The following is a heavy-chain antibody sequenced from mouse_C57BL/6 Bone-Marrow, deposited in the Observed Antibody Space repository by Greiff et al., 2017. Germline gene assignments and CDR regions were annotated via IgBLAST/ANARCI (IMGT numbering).Heavy chain of an antibody. D-gene: IGHD3-2*02. Sequence: VKLMESGPELVKPGASVKISCKASGYAFSSSWMNWVKQRPGTGLEWIGRIYPGDGDTNYNGKFKGKATLTADKSSSTAYMQLSSLTSEDSAVXFCARYSSGYFAYWGQGTLVTVSA. V-gene: IGHV1-82*01. CDR1: GYAFSSSW. J-gene: IGHJ3*01. CDR2: IYPGDGDT. CDR3: ARYSSGYFAY.